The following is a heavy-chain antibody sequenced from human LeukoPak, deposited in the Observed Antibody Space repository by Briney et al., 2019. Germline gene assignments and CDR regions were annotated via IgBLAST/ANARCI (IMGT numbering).Heavy chain of an antibody. Sequence: ASVKVSCKASGYTFTSYDINWVRQATGQGLEWMGWMNPNSGNTGYAQKFQGRVTMTGNTSISTAYMELSSLRSEDTAVYYCARGPGTGVVNFYYYYGMDVWGQGTTVTVSS. CDR1: GYTFTSYD. CDR2: MNPNSGNT. J-gene: IGHJ6*02. D-gene: IGHD3-3*01. V-gene: IGHV1-8*01. CDR3: ARGPGTGVVNFYYYYGMDV.